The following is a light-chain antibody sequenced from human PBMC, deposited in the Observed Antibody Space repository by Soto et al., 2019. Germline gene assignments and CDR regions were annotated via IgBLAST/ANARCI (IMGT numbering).Light chain of an antibody. CDR1: QSINAF. V-gene: IGKV1-39*01. CDR3: QQSYSTSWT. Sequence: DIQMTQSPSSLSASLGDRVTITCRASQSINAFLHWYQQKPGQAPKLLIYAASRLQTGVPSRFTGSGSGTDFTLTISSLRPEDSATYFCQQSYSTSWTFGQGTKVEIK. J-gene: IGKJ1*01. CDR2: AAS.